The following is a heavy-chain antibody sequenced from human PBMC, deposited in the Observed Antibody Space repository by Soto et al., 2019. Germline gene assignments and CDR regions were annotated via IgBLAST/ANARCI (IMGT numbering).Heavy chain of an antibody. CDR1: GGSISSSNW. V-gene: IGHV4-4*02. D-gene: IGHD6-19*01. J-gene: IGHJ6*02. CDR3: ARDRSGWSHHYYSGMDV. Sequence: SETLSLTCAVSGGSISSSNWWSWVRQPPGKGLEWIGEIYHSGSTNYNPSLKSRVTISVDKSKNQFSLKLSSVTAADTAVYYCARDRSGWSHHYYSGMDVWGQGTTVTVSS. CDR2: IYHSGST.